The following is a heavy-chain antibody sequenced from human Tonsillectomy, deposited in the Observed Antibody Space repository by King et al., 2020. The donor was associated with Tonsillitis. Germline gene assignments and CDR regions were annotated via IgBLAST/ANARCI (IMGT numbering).Heavy chain of an antibody. V-gene: IGHV3-30*18. Sequence: VQLVESGGGVVQPGRSLRLSCAASGFTFSSYGMHWVRQAPGKGLEWVAVISYDGSNKYYADSVKGRFTISRDNSKNTLYLQMNSLRAEDTAVYYCAKDYCSGGSCYFDSWGQGTLVTVSS. J-gene: IGHJ4*02. CDR1: GFTFSSYG. D-gene: IGHD2-15*01. CDR3: AKDYCSGGSCYFDS. CDR2: ISYDGSNK.